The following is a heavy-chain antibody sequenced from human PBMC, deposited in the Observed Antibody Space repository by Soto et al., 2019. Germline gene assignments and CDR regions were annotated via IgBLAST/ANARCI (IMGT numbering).Heavy chain of an antibody. V-gene: IGHV4-59*01. CDR2: IYYIGST. Sequence: QVQLQESGPGLVKPSETLSLSCSVSGGSISSYYWSWIRQPPGKGLEWIGYIYYIGSTNYNPSLKSRVTISVHTSKNQFSLKLSSVTAADTAVYYCARDHISPGWFDPWGQGTLVTVSS. CDR1: GGSISSYY. J-gene: IGHJ5*02. CDR3: ARDHISPGWFDP. D-gene: IGHD2-21*01.